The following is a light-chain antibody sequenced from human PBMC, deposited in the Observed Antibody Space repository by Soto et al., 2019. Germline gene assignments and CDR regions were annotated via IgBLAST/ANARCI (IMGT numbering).Light chain of an antibody. Sequence: QSVLTQPPSVSGAPGQRVTISCTGSSSKIGAGYDVHWYQQLPGTAPKLLIYGNSNRPSGVPDRFSGSKTGTSASLAITGLQAHDYPDYYCQSSDPSLRAPVFAGGTHLTLL. CDR1: SSKIGAGYD. CDR2: GNS. V-gene: IGLV1-40*01. J-gene: IGLJ7*01. CDR3: QSSDPSLRAPV.